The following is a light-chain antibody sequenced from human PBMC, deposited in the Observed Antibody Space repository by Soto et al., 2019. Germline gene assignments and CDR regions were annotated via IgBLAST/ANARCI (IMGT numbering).Light chain of an antibody. Sequence: QSVLTQPPPASGSPGQSVTISCPGTSSDVGAYGYVSRYQQQPGKAPKLVIYEVSHRPSGVSDRFSGSKSGNTASLTISGLQTEDEADYYCASYTTSSTYVFGTGTRSPS. CDR3: ASYTTSSTYV. CDR2: EVS. V-gene: IGLV2-14*03. J-gene: IGLJ1*01. CDR1: SSDVGAYGY.